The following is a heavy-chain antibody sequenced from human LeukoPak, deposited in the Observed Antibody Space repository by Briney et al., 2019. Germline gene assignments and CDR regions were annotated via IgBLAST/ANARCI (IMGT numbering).Heavy chain of an antibody. J-gene: IGHJ5*02. CDR2: IRYDGSNK. Sequence: GGSLRLSCAASGFTFSSYDMHWVRQAPGKGLGWVAFIRYDGSNKYYADSVKGRFTISRDNSKNTLYLQMNSLRAEDTAVYYCAKIWRAGITMIVVALDPWGQGTLVTVSS. CDR3: AKIWRAGITMIVVALDP. CDR1: GFTFSSYD. D-gene: IGHD3-22*01. V-gene: IGHV3-30*02.